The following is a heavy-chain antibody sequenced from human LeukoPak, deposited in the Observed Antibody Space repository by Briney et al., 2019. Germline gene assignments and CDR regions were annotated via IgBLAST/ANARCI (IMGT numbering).Heavy chain of an antibody. CDR2: IKQDGSEK. J-gene: IGHJ3*02. V-gene: IGHV3-7*01. D-gene: IGHD3-10*01. Sequence: GGSLRLSCAASGFTFSSYAMSWVRQAPGKGLEWVANIKQDGSEKYYVDSVKGRFTISRDNAKNSLYLQMNSLRAEDTAVYYCARALGTGDAFDIWGQGTMVTVSS. CDR1: GFTFSSYA. CDR3: ARALGTGDAFDI.